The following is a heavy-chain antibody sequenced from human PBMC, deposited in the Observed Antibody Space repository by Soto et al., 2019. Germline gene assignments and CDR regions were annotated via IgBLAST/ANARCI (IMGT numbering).Heavy chain of an antibody. CDR3: ATGVLGELWNWFDP. J-gene: IGHJ5*02. D-gene: IGHD3-10*01. V-gene: IGHV1-3*01. CDR2: INAGNGNT. CDR1: GYTFTSYA. Sequence: GASVKVSCKASGYTFTSYAMHWVRQAPGQRLEWMGWINAGNGNTKYSQKFQGRVTITRDTSASTAYMELSSLRSEDTAVYYCATGVLGELWNWFDPWGQGTLVTVSS.